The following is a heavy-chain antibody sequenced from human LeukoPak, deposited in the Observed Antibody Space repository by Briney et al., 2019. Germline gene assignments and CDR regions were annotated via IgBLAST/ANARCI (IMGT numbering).Heavy chain of an antibody. CDR1: GFTFTSFA. V-gene: IGHV1-58*02. CDR2: IAVGSGNT. CDR3: AASTAFTFGRVLGMDV. D-gene: IGHD3-16*01. J-gene: IGHJ6*02. Sequence: SVKVSCKASGFTFTSFAMQWVRQARGQRLEWIGWIAVGSGNTNYAQKFQERVTITRDMSTSTAYMELSSLRSEDTAVYYCAASTAFTFGRVLGMDVWGQGTTVTVSS.